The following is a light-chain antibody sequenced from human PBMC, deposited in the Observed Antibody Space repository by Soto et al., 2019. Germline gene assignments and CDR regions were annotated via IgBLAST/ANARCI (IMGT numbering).Light chain of an antibody. Sequence: QAVLTQPASVSGSPGQSITISCTGTSSDVGRYDYVSWYQQHPGNAPRLMIYDVSNRPSGVSHRFSGSKSGNTASLTISGLQAEDEADYYCSSYGSSSTLFGGGTQLTVL. V-gene: IGLV2-14*01. CDR2: DVS. CDR1: SSDVGRYDY. CDR3: SSYGSSSTL. J-gene: IGLJ2*01.